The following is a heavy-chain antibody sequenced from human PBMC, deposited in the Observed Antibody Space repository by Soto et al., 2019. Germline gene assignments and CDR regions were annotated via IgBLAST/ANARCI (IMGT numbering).Heavy chain of an antibody. J-gene: IGHJ6*02. CDR1: GFTFSSYW. D-gene: IGHD1-7*01. CDR2: IKQDGSEK. V-gene: IGHV3-7*01. Sequence: EVQLVESGGGLVQPGGSLRLSCAASGFTFSSYWMSWVRQAPGKGLEWVANIKQDGSEKYYVDSVKGRFTISRDNAKNSLYLQMNSLRAEDTAVYYCARDGVELREYYYYYYGMDVWGQGTTVIVSS. CDR3: ARDGVELREYYYYYYGMDV.